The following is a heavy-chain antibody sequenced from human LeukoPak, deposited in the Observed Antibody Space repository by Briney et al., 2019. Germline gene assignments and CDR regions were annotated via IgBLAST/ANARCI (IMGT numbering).Heavy chain of an antibody. Sequence: GASVKVSCKPSGYTFTSYYMHWVRQAPGQGLEWMGIINPSGGSTSYAQKFQGRVTMTRDTSTSTVYMELSSLRSEDTAVYYCARAGLRYFDWLLPHDYWGQGTLVTVSS. V-gene: IGHV1-46*01. CDR2: INPSGGST. CDR1: GYTFTSYY. CDR3: ARAGLRYFDWLLPHDY. D-gene: IGHD3-9*01. J-gene: IGHJ4*02.